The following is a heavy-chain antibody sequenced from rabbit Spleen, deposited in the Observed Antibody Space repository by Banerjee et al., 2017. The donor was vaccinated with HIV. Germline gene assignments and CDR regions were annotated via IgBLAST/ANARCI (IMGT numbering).Heavy chain of an antibody. D-gene: IGHD1-1*01. CDR3: ARDLPDIIGWNFGF. J-gene: IGHJ3*01. CDR1: GVSFSSNHY. CDR2: IEGGSSAFS. V-gene: IGHV1S45*01. Sequence: QEQLEESGGDLVKPGASLTLTCTASGVSFSSNHYMCWVRQAPGKGLEWIACIEGGSSAFSYFASWAKGRFTISKTSSTTVTLQMTSLTAADTATYFCARDLPDIIGWNFGFWGQGTLVTVS.